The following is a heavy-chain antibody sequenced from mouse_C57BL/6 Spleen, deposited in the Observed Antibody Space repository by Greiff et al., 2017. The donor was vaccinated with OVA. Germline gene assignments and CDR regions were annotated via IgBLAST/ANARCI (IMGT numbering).Heavy chain of an antibody. CDR2: ISNGGGST. CDR3: ERHKRAMDY. V-gene: IGHV5-12*01. Sequence: DVKLVESGGGLVQPGGSLKLSCAASGFTFSDYYMYWVRQTPEKRLEWVAYISNGGGSTYYPDTVKGRFTISRDNAKNTLYLQMSRLKSEDTAMYYCERHKRAMDYWGQGTSVPVSS. J-gene: IGHJ4*01. CDR1: GFTFSDYY.